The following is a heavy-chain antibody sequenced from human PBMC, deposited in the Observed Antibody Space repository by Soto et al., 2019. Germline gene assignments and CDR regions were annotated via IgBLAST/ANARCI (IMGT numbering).Heavy chain of an antibody. CDR2: IFTSGYT. Sequence: SETLSLTCTVSGDSISSYYWNWIRQPAGKGLEWIGRIFTSGYTKYNPSLKSRVTMSVDTSKNQFSLKLSSVTAADTAVYYCARAPGGYYYFDYWGQGTLVTVYS. D-gene: IGHD3-22*01. CDR3: ARAPGGYYYFDY. CDR1: GDSISSYY. V-gene: IGHV4-4*07. J-gene: IGHJ4*02.